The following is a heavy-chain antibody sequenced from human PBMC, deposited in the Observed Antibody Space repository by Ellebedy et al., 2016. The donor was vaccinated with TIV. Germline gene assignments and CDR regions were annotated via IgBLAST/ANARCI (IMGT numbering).Heavy chain of an antibody. CDR1: GGSVSSNSW. V-gene: IGHV4-4*02. CDR2: IFHSGST. D-gene: IGHD2-15*01. J-gene: IGHJ4*02. CDR3: VENGYYSLDH. Sequence: SETLSLTXAVSGGSVSSNSWWRWVRQSPGKGLEWIGEIFHSGSTNYNPSLKSRVTISVDKSKNQLSLKLSSVIAADTAVYYCVENGYYSLDHWGQGTLVTVSS.